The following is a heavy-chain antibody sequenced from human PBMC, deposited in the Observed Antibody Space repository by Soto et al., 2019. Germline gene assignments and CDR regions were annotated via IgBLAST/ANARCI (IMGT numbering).Heavy chain of an antibody. J-gene: IGHJ6*02. Sequence: PGGSLRLSCAASGFTFSSYAMSWVRQAPGKGLEWVSAISGSGGSTYYADSVKGRFTISRDNSKNTLYLQMNSLRAEDTAVYYCAKDPRMVRGVIIRYYYGMDVWGQGTTVTVSS. V-gene: IGHV3-23*01. CDR1: GFTFSSYA. CDR3: AKDPRMVRGVIIRYYYGMDV. D-gene: IGHD3-10*01. CDR2: ISGSGGST.